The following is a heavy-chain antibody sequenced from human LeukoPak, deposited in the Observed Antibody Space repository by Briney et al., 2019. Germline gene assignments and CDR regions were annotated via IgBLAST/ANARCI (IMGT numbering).Heavy chain of an antibody. CDR3: AKSSAGIAAAGTYDY. D-gene: IGHD6-13*01. J-gene: IGHJ4*02. CDR1: GFTFSSYA. V-gene: IGHV3-9*01. Sequence: GGSLRLSCAASGFTFSSYAMTWVRQAPGKGLEWVSGISWNSGSIGYADSVKGRFTISRDNAKNSLYLQMNSLRAEDTALYYCAKSSAGIAAAGTYDYWGQGNLVTVSS. CDR2: ISWNSGSI.